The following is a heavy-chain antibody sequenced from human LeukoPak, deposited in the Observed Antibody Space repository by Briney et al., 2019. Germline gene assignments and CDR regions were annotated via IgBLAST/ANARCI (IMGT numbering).Heavy chain of an antibody. D-gene: IGHD1-26*01. J-gene: IGHJ4*02. V-gene: IGHV1-2*02. Sequence: ASVKVSCKASGYNFVGYYMYWVRQAPGQGLEWMGWINPNSGGTNYAQKFQGRVTMTRDTSISTAYMELSSLRSDDTAVYYCARALNYYSGNYQLYDYWGQGTLVAVSS. CDR3: ARALNYYSGNYQLYDY. CDR1: GYNFVGYY. CDR2: INPNSGGT.